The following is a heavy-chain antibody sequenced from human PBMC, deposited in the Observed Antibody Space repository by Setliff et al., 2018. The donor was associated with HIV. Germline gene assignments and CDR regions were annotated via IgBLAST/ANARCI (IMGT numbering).Heavy chain of an antibody. Sequence: GASVKVSCKTSGHTFTGYYMHWVRQAPGEGLEWMGQINPNRGGTEYAPKFQGRVTLTRDTSIGTAYMELTSLRSDDTAVYYCARGGVILTGYSHFDYWGQGTLVTVSS. CDR3: ARGGVILTGYSHFDY. CDR1: GHTFTGYY. CDR2: INPNRGGT. D-gene: IGHD3-9*01. V-gene: IGHV1-2*06. J-gene: IGHJ4*02.